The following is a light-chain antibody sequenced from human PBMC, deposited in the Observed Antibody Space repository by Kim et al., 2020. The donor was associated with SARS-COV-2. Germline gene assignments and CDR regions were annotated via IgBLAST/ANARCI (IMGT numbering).Light chain of an antibody. J-gene: IGLJ2*01. V-gene: IGLV4-69*01. CDR3: QTWGTGIPVA. Sequence: QAVVTQSPSASASLGASVRLTCTLSSEYSTYAIAWHQQQPEKGPRFLVRLNSDGSHTKGDGIPDRFSGSGSGAERYLTISSLQSEDEANYYCQTWGTGIPVAFGGGTQLTVL. CDR1: SEYSTYA. CDR2: LNSDGSH.